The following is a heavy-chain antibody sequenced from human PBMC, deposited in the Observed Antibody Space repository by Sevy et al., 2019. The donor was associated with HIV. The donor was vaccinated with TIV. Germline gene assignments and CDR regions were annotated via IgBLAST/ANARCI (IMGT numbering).Heavy chain of an antibody. CDR3: VTHNSGYFLFDH. CDR1: GFTFGSYV. Sequence: GGYLRLSCAASGFTFGSYVLHWVRQAPGKGLEWVALISQTYDGSKKYYADSVKGRFIISRDNSKNTLYVQIDSLKLEDTAVYYCVTHNSGYFLFDHWGQGTLVTVSS. D-gene: IGHD5-12*01. CDR2: ISQTYDGSKK. J-gene: IGHJ4*02. V-gene: IGHV3-30-3*01.